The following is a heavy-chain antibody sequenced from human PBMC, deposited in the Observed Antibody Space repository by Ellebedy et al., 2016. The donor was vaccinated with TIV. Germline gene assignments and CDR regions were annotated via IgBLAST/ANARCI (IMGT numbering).Heavy chain of an antibody. Sequence: PGGSLRLSCAASGFIFDDYAMHWIRQPPGKGLEWVSGISWNSGNLAYADSVKGRFTISRDNPKNTLYLQMNSLRADDTAVYYCVRGDHNDFWSGYYTAWFDNWGQGTLVTVSS. J-gene: IGHJ4*02. V-gene: IGHV3-9*01. D-gene: IGHD3-3*01. CDR1: GFIFDDYA. CDR2: ISWNSGNL. CDR3: VRGDHNDFWSGYYTAWFDN.